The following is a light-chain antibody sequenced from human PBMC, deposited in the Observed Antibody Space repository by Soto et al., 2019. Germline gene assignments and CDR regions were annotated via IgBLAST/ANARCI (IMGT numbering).Light chain of an antibody. CDR1: RSNIGAGYA. CDR3: QSYDSSDKLI. CDR2: DNT. Sequence: QSVLTQPPSVSGAPGQRVTISCTGSRSNIGAGYAVHWYQQFPGAAPKLLIFDNTHRPSGVPDRFSASKSATSASLAITGLQAEDEADYYCQSYDSSDKLIFGGGTQLTVL. J-gene: IGLJ7*01. V-gene: IGLV1-40*01.